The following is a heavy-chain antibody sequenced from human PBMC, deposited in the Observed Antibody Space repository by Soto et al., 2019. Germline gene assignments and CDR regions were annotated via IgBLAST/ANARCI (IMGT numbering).Heavy chain of an antibody. CDR1: GGSISSYY. CDR3: ARWVHSSPVFDY. Sequence: TSETLSLTCTVSGGSISSYYWSWIRQPAGKGLEWIGRIYTSGSTNYNPSLKSRVTISVDTSKNQFSLKLTSVTAADTAVYYCARWVHSSPVFDYWGQGALVTVS. CDR2: IYTSGST. D-gene: IGHD6-13*01. V-gene: IGHV4-4*07. J-gene: IGHJ4*02.